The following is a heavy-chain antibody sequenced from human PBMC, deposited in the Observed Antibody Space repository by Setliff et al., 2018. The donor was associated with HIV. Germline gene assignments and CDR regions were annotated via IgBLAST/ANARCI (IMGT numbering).Heavy chain of an antibody. CDR2: ISGFNGKI. CDR1: GYTSSSYG. J-gene: IGHJ6*03. V-gene: IGHV1-18*01. CDR3: ARDLGGEHDYADPAYMDV. D-gene: IGHD4-17*01. Sequence: ASVKVSCKASGYTSSSYGISWVRQAPGQGLEWMGWISGFNGKINYAENFQGRVTLTTDSSASTAHMELWSLTSDDTAVYYCARDLGGEHDYADPAYMDVWGKGTTVTVSS.